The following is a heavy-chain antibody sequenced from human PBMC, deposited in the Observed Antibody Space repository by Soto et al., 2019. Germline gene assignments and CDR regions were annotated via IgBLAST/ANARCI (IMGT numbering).Heavy chain of an antibody. CDR2: ISGSGRTT. D-gene: IGHD2-2*01. CDR1: GFTFGTYA. Sequence: EVQLLESGGGLVQPGGSLRLSCAASGFTFGTYAMKWLRPAPGRGLECVSFISGSGRTTYYAESVKGRFTVSRDNSKSTMYLQMNSLRAEDTALYYCAKFRGPAYSYYYMDVWGKGTTVTVSS. CDR3: AKFRGPAYSYYYMDV. V-gene: IGHV3-23*01. J-gene: IGHJ6*03.